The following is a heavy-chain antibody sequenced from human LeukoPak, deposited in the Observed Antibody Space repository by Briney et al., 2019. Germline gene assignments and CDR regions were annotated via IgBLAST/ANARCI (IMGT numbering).Heavy chain of an antibody. J-gene: IGHJ4*02. CDR1: GGTFSSYA. CDR2: IIPIFGTA. Sequence: ASVKVSCKASGGTFSSYAISWVRQAPGQGLEWMGGIIPIFGTANYAQKFQGRVTITADESTSTAYMELSSLRSEDTAVYYCAKGSQWDFLVGVFDSWGQGTLVTVSS. CDR3: AKGSQWDFLVGVFDS. V-gene: IGHV1-69*13. D-gene: IGHD1-26*01.